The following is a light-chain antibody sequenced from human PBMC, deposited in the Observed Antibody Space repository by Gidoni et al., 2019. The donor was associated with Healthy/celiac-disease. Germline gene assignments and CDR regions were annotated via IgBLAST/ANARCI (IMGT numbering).Light chain of an antibody. J-gene: IGKJ1*01. CDR1: QSVSSN. CDR2: GAS. V-gene: IGKV3-15*01. Sequence: ELVMTQSPATLSVSPGERATLSCRASQSVSSNLAWYQQKPGQAPRLLIYGASTRATGITARFSGSGSGTEFTLTISSLQSEDFAVYYCQQYNNWPQTFGQGTKVEIK. CDR3: QQYNNWPQT.